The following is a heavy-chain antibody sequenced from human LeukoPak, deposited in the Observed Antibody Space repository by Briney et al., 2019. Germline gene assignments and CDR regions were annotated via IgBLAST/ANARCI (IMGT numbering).Heavy chain of an antibody. J-gene: IGHJ4*02. CDR3: ARDGCSGGSCYRYTFDY. Sequence: GGSLRLSCVASGFTFSSSEMNWVRQAPGKGLGWISYITSSSRTIWYADSVKGRFTISRDNAKNSLYLQMNSLRAEDTAVYYCARDGCSGGSCYRYTFDYWGQGTLVTVSS. D-gene: IGHD2-15*01. CDR2: ITSSSRTI. CDR1: GFTFSSSE. V-gene: IGHV3-48*03.